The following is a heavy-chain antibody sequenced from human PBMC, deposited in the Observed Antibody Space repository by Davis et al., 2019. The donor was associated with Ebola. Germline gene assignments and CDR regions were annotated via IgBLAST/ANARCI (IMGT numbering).Heavy chain of an antibody. CDR3: ARRGYSSSWFPLDV. CDR1: GGSSSGYY. D-gene: IGHD6-13*01. J-gene: IGHJ6*02. Sequence: SETLSLTFAAYGGSSSGYYWSWIRQPPGKGLEWIGEINHSGSTNYNPSPKSRVTISVDTSKNQFSLKLSSVTAADTAVYYCARRGYSSSWFPLDVWGQGTTVTVSS. CDR2: INHSGST. V-gene: IGHV4-34*01.